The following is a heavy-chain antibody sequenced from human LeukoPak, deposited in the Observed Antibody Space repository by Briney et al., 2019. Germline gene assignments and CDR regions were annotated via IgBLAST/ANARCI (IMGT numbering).Heavy chain of an antibody. CDR1: GGFFCGYY. V-gene: IGHV4-34*01. J-gene: IGHJ3*02. Sequence: PSETPSLTCAVYGGFFCGYYWTWIRQSPGKALEWIGEINHSGWTNYNPSLERRVTISLDASRTKFSLKMNSLTAADTAVYFCARSLLWPTGASESWGQGTTVTVSS. D-gene: IGHD2-8*02. CDR2: INHSGWT. CDR3: ARSLLWPTGASES.